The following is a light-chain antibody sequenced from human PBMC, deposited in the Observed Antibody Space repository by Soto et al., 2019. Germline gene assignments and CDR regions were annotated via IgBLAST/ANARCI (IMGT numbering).Light chain of an antibody. CDR3: QSYDSGLSGYV. J-gene: IGLJ1*01. CDR1: SSNIGAGYD. V-gene: IGLV1-40*01. Sequence: QSVLTQPPSVSGAPGQRVTISCTGGSSNIGAGYDVHWYQQLPGTAPKLLIYGHNYRTSGVPDRFSGSKSGTSASLAITDLQAEDEADYYCQSYDSGLSGYVFGTGTKLTVL. CDR2: GHN.